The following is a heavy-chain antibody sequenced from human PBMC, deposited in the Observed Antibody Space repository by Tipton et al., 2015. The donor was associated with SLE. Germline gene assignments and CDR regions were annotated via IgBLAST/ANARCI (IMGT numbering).Heavy chain of an antibody. V-gene: IGHV4-34*01. D-gene: IGHD1-26*01. CDR2: INHSGST. CDR3: ARDGYGGSHFSY. J-gene: IGHJ4*02. Sequence: LRLSCAVYGGSFSGYYWSWIRQPPGKGLEWIGEINHSGSTNYNPSLKSRVTISVDTSKNQFSLKLSSVTAADTAVYYCARDGYGGSHFSYWGQGTLVTVSS. CDR1: GGSFSGYY.